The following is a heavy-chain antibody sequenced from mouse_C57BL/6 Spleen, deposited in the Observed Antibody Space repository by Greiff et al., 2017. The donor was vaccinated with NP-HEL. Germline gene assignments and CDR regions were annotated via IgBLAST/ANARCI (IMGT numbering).Heavy chain of an antibody. Sequence: QVQLKQSGAELVKPGASVKISCKASGYAFSSYWMNWVKQRPGKGLEWIGQIYPGDGDTNYNGKFKGKATLTADKSSSTAYMQLSSLTSEDSAVYFCARNWDDYLYYWGQGTTLTVAS. V-gene: IGHV1-80*01. CDR2: IYPGDGDT. D-gene: IGHD4-1*01. CDR3: ARNWDDYLYY. CDR1: GYAFSSYW. J-gene: IGHJ2*01.